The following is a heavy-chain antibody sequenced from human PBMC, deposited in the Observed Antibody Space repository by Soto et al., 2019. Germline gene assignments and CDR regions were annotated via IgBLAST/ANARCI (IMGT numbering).Heavy chain of an antibody. Sequence: GSLRVSWAATGFAFITDLIGWVRQAPGKGLEWVANIKQDGSEKYYVDSVKGRFTISRDNAKNSLYLQMNSLRAEDTAVYYCARDRGWYNYWGQGTLVTVSS. CDR2: IKQDGSEK. CDR3: ARDRGWYNY. D-gene: IGHD6-19*01. CDR1: GFAFITDL. J-gene: IGHJ4*02. V-gene: IGHV3-7*01.